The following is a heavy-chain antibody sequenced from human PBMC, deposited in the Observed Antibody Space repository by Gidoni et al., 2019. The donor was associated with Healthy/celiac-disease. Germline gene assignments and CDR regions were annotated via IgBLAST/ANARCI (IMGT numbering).Heavy chain of an antibody. CDR1: GFSLSNARMG. D-gene: IGHD3-10*01. CDR2: IFSNDEK. J-gene: IGHJ6*03. Sequence: QVTLKESGPVLVKPTETLTLTCTVSGFSLSNARMGVSWIRQPPGKALEWLAHIFSNDEKSYSTSLKSRLTISKDTSKSQVVLTMTNMDPVDTATYYCARISMVRGVIIIGRNYYYYMDVWGKGTTVTVSS. CDR3: ARISMVRGVIIIGRNYYYYMDV. V-gene: IGHV2-26*01.